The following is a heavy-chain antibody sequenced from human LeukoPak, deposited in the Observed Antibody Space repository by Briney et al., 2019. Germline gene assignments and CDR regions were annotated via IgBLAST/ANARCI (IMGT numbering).Heavy chain of an antibody. D-gene: IGHD3-3*01. CDR2: IKQDGSEK. CDR1: GFTFTNNA. CDR3: ARVSSYDFWSGYLSYYYYGMDV. V-gene: IGHV3-7*01. J-gene: IGHJ6*02. Sequence: GGSLRLSCAASGFTFTNNALSWFRQAPGKGLEWVANIKQDGSEKYYVDSVKGRFTISRDNAKNSLYLQMNSLRAEDTAVYYCARVSSYDFWSGYLSYYYYGMDVWGQGTTVTVSS.